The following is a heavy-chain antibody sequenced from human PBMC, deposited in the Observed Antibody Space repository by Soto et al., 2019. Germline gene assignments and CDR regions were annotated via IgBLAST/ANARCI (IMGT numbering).Heavy chain of an antibody. J-gene: IGHJ4*02. D-gene: IGHD4-17*01. V-gene: IGHV3-21*01. CDR2: ISSSSSYI. Sequence: GGSLRLSCAASGFTFSSYSMNWVRQAPGKGLEWVSSISSSSSYIYYADSVKGRFTISRDNAKNSLYLQMNSLRAEDTAVYYCAKDRDDYGDYGDFDYWGQGTLVTVSS. CDR3: AKDRDDYGDYGDFDY. CDR1: GFTFSSYS.